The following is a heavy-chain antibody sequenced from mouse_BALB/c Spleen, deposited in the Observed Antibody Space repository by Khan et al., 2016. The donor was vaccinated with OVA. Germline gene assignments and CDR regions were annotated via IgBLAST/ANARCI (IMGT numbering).Heavy chain of an antibody. CDR3: SRSNDGAFAY. Sequence: EVELVESGGGLVKPGGSLKLSCAASGFTFSSFTMSWVRQTPAKRLEWVATISSGGDNTYYPASVKGRFTISRDNAKNNLYLQMSSLRSEDTAMYYCSRSNDGAFAYWGQGTLVTVSA. J-gene: IGHJ3*01. CDR1: GFTFSSFT. D-gene: IGHD1-1*02. V-gene: IGHV5-9*03. CDR2: ISSGGDNT.